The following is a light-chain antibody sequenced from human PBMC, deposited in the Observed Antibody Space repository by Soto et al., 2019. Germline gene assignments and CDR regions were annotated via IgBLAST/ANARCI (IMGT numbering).Light chain of an antibody. V-gene: IGKV3-11*01. CDR2: GAS. CDR3: LQRSIGFT. CDR1: QSVGTY. J-gene: IGKJ3*01. Sequence: EIVLTQSPATLSLSPGERATLSCRASQSVGTYLAWYQQKRGQSPRLLIYGASKRAPGIPARFSGSGSGTDFTLTINSLEPEDFAVYHCLQRSIGFTFGPGIKVEVK.